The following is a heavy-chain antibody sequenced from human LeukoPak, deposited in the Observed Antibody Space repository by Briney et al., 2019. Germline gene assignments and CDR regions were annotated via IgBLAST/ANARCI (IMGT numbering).Heavy chain of an antibody. CDR2: ISGSGGST. Sequence: GGSLRLSCAASGFTVSSNYMNWVRQAPGKGLEWVSAISGSGGSTYYADSVKGRFTISRDNSKNTLYLQMNSLRAEDTAVYYCAKDRTYYYDSSGLDNWFDPWGQGTLVTVSS. CDR1: GFTVSSNY. D-gene: IGHD3-22*01. CDR3: AKDRTYYYDSSGLDNWFDP. V-gene: IGHV3-23*01. J-gene: IGHJ5*02.